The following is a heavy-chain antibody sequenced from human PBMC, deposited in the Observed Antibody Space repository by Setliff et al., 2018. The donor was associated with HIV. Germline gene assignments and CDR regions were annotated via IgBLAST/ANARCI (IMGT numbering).Heavy chain of an antibody. J-gene: IGHJ3*02. V-gene: IGHV1-24*01. CDR3: ARILVGVDDAFDI. CDR2: FDPQYDKT. CDR1: GYTLTELS. D-gene: IGHD1-26*01. Sequence: ASVKVSCKVSGYTLTELSTHWVRQAPGKGLEWMGGFDPQYDKTFYAQKLQDRVTMTTDTSTSTAYMELRSLRSDDTAVYYCARILVGVDDAFDIWGQGTMVTVSS.